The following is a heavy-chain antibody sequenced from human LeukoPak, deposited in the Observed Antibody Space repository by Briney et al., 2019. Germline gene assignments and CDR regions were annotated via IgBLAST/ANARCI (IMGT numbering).Heavy chain of an antibody. V-gene: IGHV4-4*07. CDR2: IYTSGST. Sequence: SETLSLTCTVSGGSISSYYWSWIRQPAGKGLEWIGRIYTSGSTNYNPSLKSRVTISVDTSKNQFSLKLNSVTAADTAVYYCATRRWSHYFDSWGQGTLVTVSS. CDR1: GGSISSYY. D-gene: IGHD4-23*01. J-gene: IGHJ4*02. CDR3: ATRRWSHYFDS.